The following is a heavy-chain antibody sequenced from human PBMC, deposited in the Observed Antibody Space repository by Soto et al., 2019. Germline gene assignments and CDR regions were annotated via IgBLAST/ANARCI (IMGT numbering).Heavy chain of an antibody. J-gene: IGHJ6*02. Sequence: QGQLEQSGAEVRKPGSSVKVSCKASGGSFSSYAISWVRQAPGQGIEWMGGIVPVLGTSHSAQKFQGRVTFSTDDSTTTADMELSSLRSEDTAVYYCARDSPGGGCYCGMDVWGQGTTVTVSS. D-gene: IGHD3-16*01. CDR3: ARDSPGGGCYCGMDV. CDR1: GGSFSSYA. CDR2: IVPVLGTS. V-gene: IGHV1-69*01.